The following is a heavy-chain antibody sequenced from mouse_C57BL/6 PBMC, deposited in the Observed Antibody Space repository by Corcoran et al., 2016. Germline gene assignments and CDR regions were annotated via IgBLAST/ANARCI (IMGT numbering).Heavy chain of an antibody. CDR3: ARGDY. V-gene: IGHV1-26*01. J-gene: IGHJ2*01. CDR1: GYTFTDYY. CDR2: INPNNGGT. Sequence: EVQLQQSGPELVKPGASVEISCKASGYTFTDYYMNWVKQSHGKSLEWIGDINPNNGGTSYNQKFKGKATLTVDKSSSTAYMELRSLTSEDSAVYYCARGDYWGQGTTLTVSS.